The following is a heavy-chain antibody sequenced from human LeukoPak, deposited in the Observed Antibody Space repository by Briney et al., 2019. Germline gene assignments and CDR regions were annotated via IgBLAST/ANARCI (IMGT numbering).Heavy chain of an antibody. D-gene: IGHD6-13*01. CDR1: EATFSSYP. Sequence: SVKFSCKASEATFSSYPISWVRKAPGQGLEWLGGIIPIFGTANYAQKFQGRVTITADESTSTAYMELSSLRSEDTAVYYCARDGYSSSWYYLDYWGQGTLVTVSS. V-gene: IGHV1-69*13. CDR2: IIPIFGTA. CDR3: ARDGYSSSWYYLDY. J-gene: IGHJ4*02.